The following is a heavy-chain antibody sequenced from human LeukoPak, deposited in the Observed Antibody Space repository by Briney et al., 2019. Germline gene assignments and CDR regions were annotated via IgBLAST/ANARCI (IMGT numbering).Heavy chain of an antibody. CDR2: IKQDGSEK. J-gene: IGHJ3*02. CDR1: GFTFSSYW. CDR3: AKVTATQYYYDSSGYATGAFDI. D-gene: IGHD3-22*01. Sequence: GGSLRLSCAASGFTFSSYWMSWVRQAPGKGLEWVANIKQDGSEKYYADSVKGRFTISRDNSKNTLYLQMNSLRAEDTAVYYCAKVTATQYYYDSSGYATGAFDIWGQGTMVTVSS. V-gene: IGHV3-7*01.